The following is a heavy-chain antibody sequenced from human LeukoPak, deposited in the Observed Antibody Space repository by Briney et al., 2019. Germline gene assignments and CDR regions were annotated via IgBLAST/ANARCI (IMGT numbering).Heavy chain of an antibody. CDR1: GGSFSGYY. Sequence: SETLSLTCAVYGGSFSGYYWSWIRQPPGKGLEWIGEINHSGSTNYNPSLKSRVTISVDTSKNQFSLKLSSVTAADTAVYYCARHRGWDTAMVHFDYWAQGTLVTVSS. J-gene: IGHJ4*02. CDR2: INHSGST. D-gene: IGHD5-18*01. CDR3: ARHRGWDTAMVHFDY. V-gene: IGHV4-34*01.